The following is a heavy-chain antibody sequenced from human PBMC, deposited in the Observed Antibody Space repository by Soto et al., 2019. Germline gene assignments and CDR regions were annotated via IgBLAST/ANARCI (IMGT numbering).Heavy chain of an antibody. CDR1: GFTFDYYT. CDR2: ITWDGGSS. J-gene: IGHJ4*01. Sequence: GESLKISFAASGFTFDYYTMHWVRQVPGKGLEWVSLITWDGGSSFYADSVRGRFTISRDSSKNSVFLQMDSLRTEDTALYHCARARDGNKPLDYWGHGTLVTVSS. CDR3: ARARDGNKPLDY. V-gene: IGHV3-43*01.